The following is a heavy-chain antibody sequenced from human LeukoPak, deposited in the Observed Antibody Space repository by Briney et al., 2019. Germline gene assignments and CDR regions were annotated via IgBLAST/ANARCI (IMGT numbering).Heavy chain of an antibody. J-gene: IGHJ6*02. CDR2: ISSTSITM. D-gene: IGHD4-17*01. CDR1: GFTFSPYS. Sequence: GGSLRLSCAASGFTFSPYSMKWVRQAPGKGLEWVSYISSTSITMFYADSVKGRFTISRDNARNSLYLQMNSLRDEDTALYYCARDRRYYGDYYFYGLDVWGQGTTVTVSS. V-gene: IGHV3-48*02. CDR3: ARDRRYYGDYYFYGLDV.